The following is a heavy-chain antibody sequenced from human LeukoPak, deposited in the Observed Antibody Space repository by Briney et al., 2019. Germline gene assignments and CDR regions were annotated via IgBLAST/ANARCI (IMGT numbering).Heavy chain of an antibody. CDR2: ISSSSSTI. Sequence: PGGSLRLSCAASGFTFSSYSMNWVRQAPGKGLEWVSYISSSSSTIYYADSVKGRFTISRDNAKNSLYLQMNSLRAEDTAVYYCARSTHGSEQYFQHWGQGTLVTVSS. CDR3: ARSTHGSEQYFQH. V-gene: IGHV3-48*01. CDR1: GFTFSSYS. D-gene: IGHD2-2*03. J-gene: IGHJ1*01.